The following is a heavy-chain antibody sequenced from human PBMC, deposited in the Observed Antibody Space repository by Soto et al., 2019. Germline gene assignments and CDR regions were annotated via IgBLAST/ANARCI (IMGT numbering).Heavy chain of an antibody. J-gene: IGHJ6*03. Sequence: GGSLRLSCAASGFTFSSYGMHWVRQAPGKGLEWVAVISYDGSNKYYADSVKGRFAISRDNSKNTLYLQMNSLRAEDTAVYYCAKASDGRAYYYSSMPVWGKGTTVTV. CDR1: GFTFSSYG. V-gene: IGHV3-30*18. CDR3: AKASDGRAYYYSSMPV. CDR2: ISYDGSNK. D-gene: IGHD1-26*01.